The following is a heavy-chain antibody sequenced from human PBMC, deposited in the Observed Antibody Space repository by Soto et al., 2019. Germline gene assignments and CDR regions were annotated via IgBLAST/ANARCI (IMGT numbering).Heavy chain of an antibody. Sequence: ASVKVSCKASGYTFTSYGISWVRQAPGQGLEWMGWISAYNGNTNYAQKLQGRATMTTDTSTSTAYMELRSLRSDDTAVYYCARVRFVAAGAPPNWFDPWGQGTLVTVSS. V-gene: IGHV1-18*01. J-gene: IGHJ5*02. D-gene: IGHD6-13*01. CDR1: GYTFTSYG. CDR3: ARVRFVAAGAPPNWFDP. CDR2: ISAYNGNT.